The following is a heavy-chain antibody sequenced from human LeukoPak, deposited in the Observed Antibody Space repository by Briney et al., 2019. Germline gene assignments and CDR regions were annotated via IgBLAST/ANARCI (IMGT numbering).Heavy chain of an antibody. CDR3: AKTVWSSGWQNFDY. V-gene: IGHV3-23*01. CDR2: ISGSGGST. Sequence: GGSLRLSCAASGFTFSSYSMNWVRQAPGKGLEWVSAISGSGGSTYYADSVKGRFTISRDNSKNTLYLQMNSLRAEDTAVYYCAKTVWSSGWQNFDYWGQGTLVTVSS. CDR1: GFTFSSYS. D-gene: IGHD6-19*01. J-gene: IGHJ4*02.